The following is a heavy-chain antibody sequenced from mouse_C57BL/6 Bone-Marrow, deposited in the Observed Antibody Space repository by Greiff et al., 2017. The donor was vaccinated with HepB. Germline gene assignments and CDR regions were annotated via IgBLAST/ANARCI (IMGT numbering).Heavy chain of an antibody. CDR1: GYAFSSSW. CDR2: IYPGDGDT. J-gene: IGHJ1*03. CDR3: ATLAANWYFDV. Sequence: VKLMESGPELVKPGASVKISCKASGYAFSSSWMNWVKQRPGKGLEWIGRIYPGDGDTNYNGKFKGKATLTADKSSSTAYMQLSSRTSEDSAVYFCATLAANWYFDVWGTGTTVTVSS. V-gene: IGHV1-82*01.